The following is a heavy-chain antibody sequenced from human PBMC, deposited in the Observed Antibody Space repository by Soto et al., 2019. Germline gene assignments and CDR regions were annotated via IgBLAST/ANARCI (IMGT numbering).Heavy chain of an antibody. D-gene: IGHD3-10*01. J-gene: IGHJ4*02. CDR3: ASYGSGSYYNGYYFDY. CDR2: IHHSGST. CDR1: GGSFSAYY. Sequence: QVQLQQWGAGLLKPSETLSLTCAVYGGSFSAYYWSWIRQSPGKGLEWIGEIHHSGSTNYKPSLKSRVTISVDTSMNQFSLEMRSVTAADTAVYYCASYGSGSYYNGYYFDYWGQGTLVTVSS. V-gene: IGHV4-34*01.